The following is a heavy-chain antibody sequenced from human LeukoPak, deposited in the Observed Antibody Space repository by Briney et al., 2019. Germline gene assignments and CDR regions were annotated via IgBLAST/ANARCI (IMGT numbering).Heavy chain of an antibody. J-gene: IGHJ4*02. Sequence: SSETLSLTCTVSGGSISSYYWSWIRQPPGKGLEWIGYIYYSGSTNYNPSLKSRVTISVDTSKNQFSLELRSVTAADTAVYYCARRSSTGGRYLDYWGQGTLVTVSS. CDR2: IYYSGST. V-gene: IGHV4-59*01. CDR1: GGSISSYY. D-gene: IGHD1-26*01. CDR3: ARRSSTGGRYLDY.